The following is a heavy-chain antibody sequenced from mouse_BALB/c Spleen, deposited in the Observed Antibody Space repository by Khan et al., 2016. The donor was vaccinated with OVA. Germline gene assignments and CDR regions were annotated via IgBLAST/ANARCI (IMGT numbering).Heavy chain of an antibody. CDR2: IWGDGST. CDR3: AIMYYGNDWFAY. Sequence: QVQLKESGPGLVAPSQSLSIRCTVSGLSLTNYGVSWVRQPPGKGLEWLGVIWGDGSTTYHSVLKSRLTINKDNSKSQVFVKLNSLQPDDTATYFCAIMYYGNDWFAYWGQGTLVTVSA. J-gene: IGHJ3*01. CDR1: GLSLTNYG. V-gene: IGHV2-3*01. D-gene: IGHD2-1*01.